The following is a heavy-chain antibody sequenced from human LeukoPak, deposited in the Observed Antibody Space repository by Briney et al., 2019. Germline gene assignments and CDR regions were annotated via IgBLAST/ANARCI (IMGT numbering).Heavy chain of an antibody. Sequence: GGSLRLSCAASGFSFSSYGMHWVRQAPGKGLEWVSAISGSGGSTYYADSVKGRFTISRDNSKNTLYLQMNSLRAEDTAVYYCAKDEKPFMVRGSLGMDVWGQGTTVTVSS. J-gene: IGHJ6*02. CDR3: AKDEKPFMVRGSLGMDV. CDR2: ISGSGGST. D-gene: IGHD3-10*01. CDR1: GFSFSSYG. V-gene: IGHV3-23*01.